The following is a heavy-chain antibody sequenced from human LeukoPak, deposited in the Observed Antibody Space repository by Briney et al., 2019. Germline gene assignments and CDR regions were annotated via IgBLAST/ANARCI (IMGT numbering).Heavy chain of an antibody. V-gene: IGHV3-48*01. CDR2: ISSKSRTV. D-gene: IGHD2-2*01. J-gene: IGHJ4*02. Sequence: GGSLRLSCAASGLSFSSYTMMWVRQAPGKGLELISYISSKSRTVYYADSVKGRFTISRDNAKNSLFLQMNSLRVEDTAVYYCASGYCSTASCFYWGQGTLVTVSP. CDR1: GLSFSSYT. CDR3: ASGYCSTASCFY.